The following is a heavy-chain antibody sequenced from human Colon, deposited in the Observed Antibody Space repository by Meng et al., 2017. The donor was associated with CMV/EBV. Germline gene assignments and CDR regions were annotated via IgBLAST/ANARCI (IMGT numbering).Heavy chain of an antibody. CDR2: IYYRSTWTG. V-gene: IGHV6-1*01. Sequence: SQIPSLTRAISGDSVSSNSAAWNWIRQSPSRGREWLGRIYYRSTWTGEYAISMRGRITINPNTSKNQFSLQLDSMTPEDTAIYYCAREYNAGWWVWGQGTLVTVSS. CDR3: AREYNAGWWV. J-gene: IGHJ4*02. CDR1: GDSVSSNSAA. D-gene: IGHD6-19*01.